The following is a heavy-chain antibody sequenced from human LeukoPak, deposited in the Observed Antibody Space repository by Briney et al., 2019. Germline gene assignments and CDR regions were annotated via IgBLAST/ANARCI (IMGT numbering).Heavy chain of an antibody. Sequence: SEALSLTCTVSGDSISNYYWSWIRQPAGKGLEWIGRIYTSGSTNYNPSLKSRVTMSVDTSKNQFSLKLSSVTAADTAVYYCARVSLVRGAPDYYFDYWGQGTLVTVSS. CDR2: IYTSGST. D-gene: IGHD3-10*01. J-gene: IGHJ4*02. CDR3: ARVSLVRGAPDYYFDY. CDR1: GDSISNYY. V-gene: IGHV4-4*07.